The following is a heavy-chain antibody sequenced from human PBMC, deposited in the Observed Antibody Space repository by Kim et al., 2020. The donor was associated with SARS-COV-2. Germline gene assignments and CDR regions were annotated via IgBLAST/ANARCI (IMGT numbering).Heavy chain of an antibody. V-gene: IGHV3-33*05. CDR2: ISFDGSNT. J-gene: IGHJ6*02. D-gene: IGHD3-10*01. Sequence: GGSLRLSCAASGFTFNTYGMHWVRQAPGKGLEWVAVISFDGSNTYYADSVKGRFTISRDNSKNTLHLQMNSLRDEDTAVYYCGRMILVRGVTHYGMDVWGQGTTVTVSS. CDR1: GFTFNTYG. CDR3: GRMILVRGVTHYGMDV.